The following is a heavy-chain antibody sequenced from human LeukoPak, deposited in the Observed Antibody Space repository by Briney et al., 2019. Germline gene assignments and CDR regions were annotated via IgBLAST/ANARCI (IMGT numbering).Heavy chain of an antibody. Sequence: SETLSLTCTVSGGSISSYYWSWIRQPPGKGLEWIGYIYCSGSTNYNPSLKSRVTISVDTSKNQFSLKLSSVTAADTAVYYCARDRLFGGMDVWGQGTTVTVSS. V-gene: IGHV4-59*01. CDR2: IYCSGST. J-gene: IGHJ6*02. D-gene: IGHD2-21*01. CDR3: ARDRLFGGMDV. CDR1: GGSISSYY.